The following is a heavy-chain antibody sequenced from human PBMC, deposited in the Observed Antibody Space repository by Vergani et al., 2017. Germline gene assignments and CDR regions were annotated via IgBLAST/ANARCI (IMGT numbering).Heavy chain of an antibody. J-gene: IGHJ4*02. D-gene: IGHD6-6*01. CDR2: ISYDGSNK. Sequence: QVQLVESGGGVVQPGRSLRLSCAASGFTFSSYGMHWVRQAPGKGLEWVAVISYDGSNKYYADSVKGRFTISRDNSKNTLYLQMNSLRAEDTAVYYCARDPGSLEYSSSSMDYWGQGTLVTVSS. CDR3: ARDPGSLEYSSSSMDY. V-gene: IGHV3-30*03. CDR1: GFTFSSYG.